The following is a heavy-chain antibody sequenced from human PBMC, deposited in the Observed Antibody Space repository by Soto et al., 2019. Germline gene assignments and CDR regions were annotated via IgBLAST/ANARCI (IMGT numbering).Heavy chain of an antibody. V-gene: IGHV6-1*01. D-gene: IGHD6-19*01. CDR3: ARGSYYSGWV. CDR1: GDSVSSTSAA. J-gene: IGHJ4*02. CDR2: TYYRSKWYS. Sequence: TLSLTCAISGDSVSSTSAAWSWIRQSPSRGLEWLGRTYYRSKWYSDYAVSVKSRITINPDTSKNQFSLQLNSVTPEDTAVYYCARGSYYSGWVWGQGTLVTVSS.